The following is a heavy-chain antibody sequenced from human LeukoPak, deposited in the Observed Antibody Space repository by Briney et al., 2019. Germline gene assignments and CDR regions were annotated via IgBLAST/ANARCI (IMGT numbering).Heavy chain of an antibody. Sequence: PSETLSLTCTVSGDSISSYYWSWIRQPPGKGLEWIGYIYYSGSTNYNPSLKSRVTISVDTSKNQFSLKLTSVTAADTAVYYCARRNNNSSGYYSIYFDSWGQGTLVTVSS. V-gene: IGHV4-59*01. D-gene: IGHD3-22*01. J-gene: IGHJ4*02. CDR3: ARRNNNSSGYYSIYFDS. CDR2: IYYSGST. CDR1: GDSISSYY.